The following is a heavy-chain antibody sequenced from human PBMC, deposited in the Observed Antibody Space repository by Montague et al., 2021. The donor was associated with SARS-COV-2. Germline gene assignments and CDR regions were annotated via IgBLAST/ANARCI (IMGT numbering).Heavy chain of an antibody. CDR1: SGSIISSGYY. J-gene: IGHJ4*02. CDR3: ARGVIRGVTRPFDY. D-gene: IGHD3-10*01. V-gene: IGHV4-39*02. Sequence: SETLSLTCSVSSGSIISSGYYWGWIRQPPGKELEWIGNIYYSGTTYYNPSLQSRGTISVDTSKNHLSLRLSSVTAADTAVYFCARGVIRGVTRPFDYWGQGSQVTVSS. CDR2: IYYSGTT.